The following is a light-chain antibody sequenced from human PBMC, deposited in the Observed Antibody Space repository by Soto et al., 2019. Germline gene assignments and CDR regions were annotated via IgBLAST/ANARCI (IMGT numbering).Light chain of an antibody. CDR1: QSVSSYY. CDR3: QQYGSSPPLS. CDR2: GAS. J-gene: IGKJ4*01. Sequence: EVVLTHSPGTLSLSPGERATLSCRASQSVSSYYLAWYQQKPGQPPRLLIYGASSRATGIPDRFSGSGSGTDFTLTISRLEPEDFAVYYCQQYGSSPPLSFGGGTKV. V-gene: IGKV3-20*01.